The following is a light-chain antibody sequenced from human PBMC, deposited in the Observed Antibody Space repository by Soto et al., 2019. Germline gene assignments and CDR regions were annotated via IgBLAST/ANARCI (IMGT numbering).Light chain of an antibody. Sequence: QSALTQPASVSGSPGQSITISCTGTSSHVGGYNYVSWYQQHPGKAPKLMIYDVSNRPSGVSNRFSGSKSGNTASLTISGLQAEDEADYYCSSYTSSSTRVVFGGGTKVTVL. J-gene: IGLJ2*01. CDR2: DVS. V-gene: IGLV2-14*01. CDR3: SSYTSSSTRVV. CDR1: SSHVGGYNY.